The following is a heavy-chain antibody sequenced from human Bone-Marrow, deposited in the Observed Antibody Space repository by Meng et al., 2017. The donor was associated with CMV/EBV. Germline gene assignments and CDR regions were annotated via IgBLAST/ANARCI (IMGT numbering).Heavy chain of an antibody. V-gene: IGHV1-69*10. J-gene: IGHJ6*02. CDR2: IIPILGIA. Sequence: SVKVSCKASGGTFSSYAISWVRQAPGQGLEWMGGIIPILGIANYAQKFQGRVTITADKSTSTAYMELSSLRSEDTAVYYCARELGVVAALYGMDVWGQGTTVTVSS. CDR1: GGTFSSYA. CDR3: ARELGVVAALYGMDV. D-gene: IGHD2-15*01.